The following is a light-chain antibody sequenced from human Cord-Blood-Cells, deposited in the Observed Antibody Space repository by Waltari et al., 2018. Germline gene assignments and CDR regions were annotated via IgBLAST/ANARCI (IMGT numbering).Light chain of an antibody. CDR2: GAS. J-gene: IGKJ2*03. Sequence: EIVLTQSPGTLSLSPGERATLSCRASQSVSSSYLAWYQQKPGQAPRLLIYGASSRATGSPDRLSGSGSGTDFTLTISRLEPEDFAVYYCQQYGSSPRYSFGQGTKLEIK. CDR3: QQYGSSPRYS. V-gene: IGKV3-20*01. CDR1: QSVSSSY.